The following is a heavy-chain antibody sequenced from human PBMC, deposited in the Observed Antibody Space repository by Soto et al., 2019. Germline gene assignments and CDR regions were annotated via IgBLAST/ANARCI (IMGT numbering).Heavy chain of an antibody. Sequence: ASAKVSCKTSGYTFNSYGIGWARQAPGQGLEWMGWINTYNGNTNYAQNLQGRVTLTTDTSTSTAYMELRSLRSNDTAIYYCAMVDVYVTPSPQDVWGQGTTVTVSS. D-gene: IGHD3-16*01. V-gene: IGHV1-18*01. CDR1: GYTFNSYG. CDR3: AMVDVYVTPSPQDV. CDR2: INTYNGNT. J-gene: IGHJ6*02.